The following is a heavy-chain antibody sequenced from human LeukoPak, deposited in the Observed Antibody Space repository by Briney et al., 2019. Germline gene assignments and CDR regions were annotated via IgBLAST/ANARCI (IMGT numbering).Heavy chain of an antibody. J-gene: IGHJ4*02. Sequence: GRSLRLSCAGSGFIFNNYAMHWVRQPPGKVLEWVSGISWNSGTIDYADSVRGRFTISRDNAKNSLYLQMDSLRVEDTAFYYCAKDNRRHYTSGPNPDSLHWGQGALVTVSS. CDR3: AKDNRRHYTSGPNPDSLH. CDR1: GFIFNNYA. V-gene: IGHV3-9*01. D-gene: IGHD6-19*01. CDR2: ISWNSGTI.